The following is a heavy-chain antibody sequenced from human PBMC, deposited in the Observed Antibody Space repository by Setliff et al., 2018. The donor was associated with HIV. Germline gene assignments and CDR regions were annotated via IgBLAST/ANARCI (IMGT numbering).Heavy chain of an antibody. CDR2: VRPYNADK. V-gene: IGHV1-2*02. CDR3: ARDRAYCSSGSCYRPLVYYFYYMDV. Sequence: ASVKVSCRASGFTFSDYYMHWVRQAPGQGLEWMGWVRPYNADKNYAQKFQGRVTMTSDTSISTAYLELSGLTSDDTAIYYCARDRAYCSSGSCYRPLVYYFYYMDVWGTGTTVTVSS. J-gene: IGHJ6*03. CDR1: GFTFSDYY. D-gene: IGHD2-15*01.